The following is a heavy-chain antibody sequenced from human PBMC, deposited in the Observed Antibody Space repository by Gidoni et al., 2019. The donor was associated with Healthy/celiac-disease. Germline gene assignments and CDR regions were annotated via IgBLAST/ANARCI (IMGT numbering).Heavy chain of an antibody. Sequence: QVQLQQWGAGLLKPSETLSLTCAVYGGSFSGYYWSWIRQPPGKGLEWIGEINHSGSTNYNPSLKSRVTISVDTSKNQFSLKLSSVTAADTAVYYCARRGGYCSSTSCYGNWFDPWGQGTLVTVSS. D-gene: IGHD2-2*01. CDR2: INHSGST. J-gene: IGHJ5*02. CDR3: ARRGGYCSSTSCYGNWFDP. V-gene: IGHV4-34*01. CDR1: GGSFSGYY.